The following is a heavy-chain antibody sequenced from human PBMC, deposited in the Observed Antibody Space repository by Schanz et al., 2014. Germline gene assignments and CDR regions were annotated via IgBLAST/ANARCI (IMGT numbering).Heavy chain of an antibody. CDR2: ISSSGSSI. V-gene: IGHV3-21*06. CDR1: GFTFSSYG. Sequence: VQLVESGGGVVQPGRSLRLSCAASGFTFSSYGMHWVRQPPGKGLEWVSSISSSGSSIYYADSVKGRFTISRDNANNSLFLRMNSLRAEDTAVYYCARDGDFDYWGQGTLVTVSS. CDR3: ARDGDFDY. J-gene: IGHJ4*02.